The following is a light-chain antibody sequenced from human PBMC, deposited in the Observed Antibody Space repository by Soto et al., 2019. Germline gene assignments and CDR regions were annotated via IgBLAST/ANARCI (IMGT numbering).Light chain of an antibody. CDR3: QQYYTTTPT. Sequence: DIVMTQSPDSLAVSLGERATVNCKYSQSVLYSSSNRNYLAWYQQKTGQPPKLLIYWASTRESGVPDRFSGSGSGTDFTLTISSLQAEDVAVYYCQQYYTTTPTFGQGTKLEIK. CDR1: QSVLYSSSNRNY. V-gene: IGKV4-1*01. CDR2: WAS. J-gene: IGKJ2*01.